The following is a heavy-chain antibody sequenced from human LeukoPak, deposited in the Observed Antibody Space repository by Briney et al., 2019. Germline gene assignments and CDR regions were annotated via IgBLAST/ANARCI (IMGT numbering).Heavy chain of an antibody. CDR1: GFTFSSFA. CDR3: AKGWGYCSSTSCYPFDY. Sequence: GGSLRLSCAASGFTFSSFAMSWVRQAPGKGLEWVSAISGSGAGTYYADSVKGRFSVSRDKSKNTQYLQMNSLRAEDTAVYYCAKGWGYCSSTSCYPFDYWGQGTLVTVSS. V-gene: IGHV3-23*01. CDR2: ISGSGAGT. D-gene: IGHD2-2*01. J-gene: IGHJ4*02.